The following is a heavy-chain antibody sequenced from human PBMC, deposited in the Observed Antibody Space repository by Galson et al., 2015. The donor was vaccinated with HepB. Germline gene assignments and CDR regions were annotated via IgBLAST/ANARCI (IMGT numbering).Heavy chain of an antibody. CDR2: IGGGGSTT. V-gene: IGHV3-23*01. CDR3: ARRTSVVTHFDY. D-gene: IGHD4-23*01. CDR1: GFTFSIYV. Sequence: SLRLSCAASGFTFSIYVMSWVRQAPEKGLEWVSVIGGGGSTTYYAESVKGRFTVSRDNSKNTLYLQMDSLRAEDTAVYYCARRTSVVTHFDYWGQGALVIVSS. J-gene: IGHJ4*02.